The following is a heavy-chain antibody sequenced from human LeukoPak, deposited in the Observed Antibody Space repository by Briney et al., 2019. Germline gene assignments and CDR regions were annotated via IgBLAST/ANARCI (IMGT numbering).Heavy chain of an antibody. J-gene: IGHJ4*02. D-gene: IGHD3-10*01. CDR2: MNHNSGCS. CDR1: GYTFTDYS. V-gene: IGHV1-2*02. CDR3: AISGRNFDF. Sequence: ATVMVFSIASGYTFTDYSMHWVRQPPGQGLKWLGWMNHNSGCSDYAKKFQGSVTLTRDTSISTAYMELSRLRYDNTAMYYCAISGRNFDFWGQGTLVTVSS.